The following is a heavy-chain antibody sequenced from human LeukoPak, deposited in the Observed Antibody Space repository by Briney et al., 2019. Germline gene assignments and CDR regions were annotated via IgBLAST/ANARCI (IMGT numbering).Heavy chain of an antibody. D-gene: IGHD2-15*01. CDR2: ISAYNGNT. V-gene: IGHV1-18*01. J-gene: IGHJ4*02. CDR3: ARENRYCSGGSCSYYFDY. CDR1: VYTFTSYG. Sequence: ASVKVSCKASVYTFTSYGISWVRQAPGQGLEWMGGISAYNGNTNYAQKLQGRVTMTTDTSTSTAYMELRSLRSDDTAVYYCARENRYCSGGSCSYYFDYWGQGALVTVSS.